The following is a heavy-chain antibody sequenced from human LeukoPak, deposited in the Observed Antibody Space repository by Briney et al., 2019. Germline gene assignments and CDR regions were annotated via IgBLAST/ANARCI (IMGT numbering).Heavy chain of an antibody. CDR2: IKQDGSEK. CDR3: ARLGDSSGYDN. D-gene: IGHD3-22*01. CDR1: GFTFSNAW. V-gene: IGHV3-7*01. Sequence: GGSLRLSCAASGFTFSNAWMSWVRQAPGKGLEWVANIKQDGSEKYYVDSVKGRFSISRDNAKKSLYLQMSSLRAEDTAVYYCARLGDSSGYDNWGQGTLVTVSS. J-gene: IGHJ4*02.